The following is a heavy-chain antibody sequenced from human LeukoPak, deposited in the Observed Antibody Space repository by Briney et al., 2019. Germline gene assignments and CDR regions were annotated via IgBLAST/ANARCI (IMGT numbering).Heavy chain of an antibody. CDR1: GYTFTSYG. Sequence: ASVTVSCTASGYTFTSYGISWVRQAPGQGLEWMGWISAYNGNTNYAQRLQGRVTMTTDTSTSTVYMELSSLRSEDTAVYYCARVGVGATFSRQGGAFDIWGQGTMVTVSS. D-gene: IGHD1-26*01. CDR2: ISAYNGNT. V-gene: IGHV1-18*01. CDR3: ARVGVGATFSRQGGAFDI. J-gene: IGHJ3*02.